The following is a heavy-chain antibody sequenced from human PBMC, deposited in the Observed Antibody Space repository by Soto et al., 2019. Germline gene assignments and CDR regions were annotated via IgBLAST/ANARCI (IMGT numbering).Heavy chain of an antibody. CDR1: GFTFDDYT. CDR3: AKSGPYCGGDCYFDY. D-gene: IGHD2-21*02. Sequence: GGSLRLSCAASGFTFDDYTMHWVRQAPGKGLEWVSLISWDGGSTYYADSVKGRFTISRDNSKNSLYLQMNSLRTEDTALYYCAKSGPYCGGDCYFDYWGQGTLVTVSS. J-gene: IGHJ4*02. CDR2: ISWDGGST. V-gene: IGHV3-43*01.